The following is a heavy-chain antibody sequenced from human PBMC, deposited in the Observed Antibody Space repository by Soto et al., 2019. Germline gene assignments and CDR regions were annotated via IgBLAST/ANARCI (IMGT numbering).Heavy chain of an antibody. CDR3: VRDYYDTSGRIANYFDY. D-gene: IGHD3-22*01. CDR2: ISETSTYI. Sequence: QVQLVESGGGLVKPGGSLRLSCAASGFTFSDYYMSWIRQAPGKGLEWISYISETSTYINYADSVKGRFTISRDNAQNSLYLQMESLRAEDTAVYYCVRDYYDTSGRIANYFDYWGLGTLVTVSS. J-gene: IGHJ4*02. CDR1: GFTFSDYY. V-gene: IGHV3-11*05.